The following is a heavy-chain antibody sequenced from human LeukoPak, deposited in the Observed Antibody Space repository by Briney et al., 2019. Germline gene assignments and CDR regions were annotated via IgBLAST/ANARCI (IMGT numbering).Heavy chain of an antibody. CDR1: GFTFSSYS. J-gene: IGHJ5*02. V-gene: IGHV3-48*04. Sequence: GGSLRLSCAASGFTFSSYSMNWVRQAPGKGLKWVSYISSSSSTTYYADSVKGRFTISRDNAKNSPYLQMNSLRAEDTAVYYCARGTYWFDPWGQGTLVTVSS. CDR2: ISSSSSTT. CDR3: ARGTYWFDP.